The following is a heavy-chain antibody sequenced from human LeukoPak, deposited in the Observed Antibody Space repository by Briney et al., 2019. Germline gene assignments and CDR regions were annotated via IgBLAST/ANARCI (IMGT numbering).Heavy chain of an antibody. J-gene: IGHJ4*02. D-gene: IGHD3-3*01. Sequence: PSETLSLTCTVSGGSISSSSYYWGWIRQPPGKGLEWIGSIYHSGSTNYNPFLKSRVTISVDKSKNQFSLKLSSVTAADTAVYYCARSRSGGTWGKAHDYWGQGTLVTVSS. CDR2: IYHSGST. V-gene: IGHV4-39*07. CDR3: ARSRSGGTWGKAHDY. CDR1: GGSISSSSYY.